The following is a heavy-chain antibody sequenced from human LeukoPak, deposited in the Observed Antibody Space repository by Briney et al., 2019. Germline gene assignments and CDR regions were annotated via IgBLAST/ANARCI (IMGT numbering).Heavy chain of an antibody. CDR1: GFTSSAYA. J-gene: IGHJ4*02. CDR3: AKDRGYGEHEPFES. Sequence: PGGSLRLSCVGSGFTSSAYAIHWVRQAQGKGLEWVASSSHDEVGKQFADSVKGRFAPSRDNSRDSVHLQMNRLRDEDTAVYYCAKDRGYGEHEPFESWGQGSLVTVSS. D-gene: IGHD4/OR15-4a*01. CDR2: SSHDEVGK. V-gene: IGHV3-30*18.